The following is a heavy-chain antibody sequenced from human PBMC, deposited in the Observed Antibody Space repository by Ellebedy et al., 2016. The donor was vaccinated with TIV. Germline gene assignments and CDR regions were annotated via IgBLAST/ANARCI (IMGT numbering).Heavy chain of an antibody. CDR1: GYSFTSYW. D-gene: IGHD4-23*01. CDR3: ARHNTDYGGNSIDA. J-gene: IGHJ5*02. V-gene: IGHV5-51*01. Sequence: PGGSLRLSCKGSGYSFTSYWIGWVRQKPGKGLEWMGIIYPGDSDIRYRPSFQGQVTISADKSLTTAYLQWSSLKTSDTAMYYCARHNTDYGGNSIDAWGQGTRVTVSS. CDR2: IYPGDSDI.